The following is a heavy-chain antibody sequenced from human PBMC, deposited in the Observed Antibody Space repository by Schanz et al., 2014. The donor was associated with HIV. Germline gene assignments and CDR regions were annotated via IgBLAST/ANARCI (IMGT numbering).Heavy chain of an antibody. CDR1: GFRFRSYW. Sequence: DVQLVESGGSLVQPGGSLRLSCAASGFRFRSYWMSWVRQAPGKGLKRVPHIKEDGIEKYYVDSVNGRFTISRDNAKNSLYLNMYSLRAEDTAVYYCARDYHWNWFDPWGQGTLVTVSS. CDR2: IKEDGIEK. J-gene: IGHJ5*02. V-gene: IGHV3-7*01. D-gene: IGHD1-20*01. CDR3: ARDYHWNWFDP.